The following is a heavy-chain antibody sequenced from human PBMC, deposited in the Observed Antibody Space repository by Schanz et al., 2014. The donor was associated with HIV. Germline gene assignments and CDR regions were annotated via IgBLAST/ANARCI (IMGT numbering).Heavy chain of an antibody. V-gene: IGHV3-23*01. J-gene: IGHJ5*02. CDR1: GFTFNSYA. D-gene: IGHD6-6*01. CDR3: VGHGSSSS. CDR2: IRGGAGGT. Sequence: EVQLLESGGGLLHPGGSLRLSCAASGFTFNSYATNALSWVRQAPGRGLEWVSDIRGGAGGTYYADSVKGRFTISRDNSKSTLYLQMNRLRAEDTAVYYCVGHGSSSSWGLGTLVTVSS.